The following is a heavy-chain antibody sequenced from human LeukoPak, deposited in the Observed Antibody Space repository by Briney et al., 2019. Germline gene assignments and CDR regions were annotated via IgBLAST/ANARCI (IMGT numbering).Heavy chain of an antibody. CDR3: ARDGSGSSGYFDY. Sequence: GGSLRLSCAASGFTFSIYTMNWVRQAPGKGLEWVSSISSSSNYIYYADSVKGRFTISRDNAKNSLYLQMNSLRAEDTAVYYCARDGSGSSGYFDYWGQGTLVTVSS. CDR2: ISSSSNYI. J-gene: IGHJ4*02. CDR1: GFTFSIYT. D-gene: IGHD3-22*01. V-gene: IGHV3-21*01.